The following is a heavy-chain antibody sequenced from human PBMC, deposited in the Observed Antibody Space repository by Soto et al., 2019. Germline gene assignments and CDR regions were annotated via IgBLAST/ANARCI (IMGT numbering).Heavy chain of an antibody. CDR1: GFTFSSYA. J-gene: IGHJ6*03. Sequence: GGSLRLSCAASGFTFSSYAMSWVRQAPGKGLEWVSAISGSGGSTYYADSVKGRFTISRDNSKNTLYLQMNSLRAEDTAVYYCAKVFGRRNYYYYYMDVWGKGTTVTVSS. D-gene: IGHD3-16*01. CDR3: AKVFGRRNYYYYYMDV. CDR2: ISGSGGST. V-gene: IGHV3-23*01.